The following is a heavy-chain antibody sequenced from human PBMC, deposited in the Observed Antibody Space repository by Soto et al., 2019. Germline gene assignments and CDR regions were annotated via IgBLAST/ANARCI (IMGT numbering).Heavy chain of an antibody. J-gene: IGHJ5*02. V-gene: IGHV4-59*01. Sequence: PSETLSLTCTVSGGSISSYYCSWIRQPPGKGLEWIGYIYYSGSTNYNPSLKSRVTISVDTSKNQFSLKLSSVTAADTAVYYCASTHYYGSGSYYSGFDPWGQGTLVTVSS. CDR1: GGSISSYY. D-gene: IGHD3-10*01. CDR3: ASTHYYGSGSYYSGFDP. CDR2: IYYSGST.